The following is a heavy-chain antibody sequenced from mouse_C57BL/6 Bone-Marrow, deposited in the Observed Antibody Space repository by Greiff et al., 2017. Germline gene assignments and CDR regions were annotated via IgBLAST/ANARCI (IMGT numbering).Heavy chain of an antibody. CDR3: AGYGGYDYDERPYFDY. V-gene: IGHV3-8*01. D-gene: IGHD2-4*01. CDR1: GYSITSDY. CDR2: ISYSGST. J-gene: IGHJ2*01. Sequence: EVQLVESGPGLAKPSQTLSLTCSVTGYSITSDYWNWIRKFPGNKLEYMGYISYSGSTYYNPSLKSRISITRDTSKNQYYLRLNSVTTEDTATYYCAGYGGYDYDERPYFDYWGQGTTLTVSS.